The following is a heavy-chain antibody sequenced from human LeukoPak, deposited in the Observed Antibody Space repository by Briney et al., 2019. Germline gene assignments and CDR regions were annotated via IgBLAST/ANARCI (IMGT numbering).Heavy chain of an antibody. D-gene: IGHD5-18*01. J-gene: IGHJ3*02. Sequence: GGSLGLPCAASGFTVSSNYMSWVRQAPGKGLEWVSGISGSGGSTYYADSVKGRFTISRDNSNNMLYLQMNSLRAEDTAVYYCAKFQTKDTAMVTYAFDIWGQGTMVTVSS. CDR1: GFTVSSNY. CDR3: AKFQTKDTAMVTYAFDI. V-gene: IGHV3-23*01. CDR2: ISGSGGST.